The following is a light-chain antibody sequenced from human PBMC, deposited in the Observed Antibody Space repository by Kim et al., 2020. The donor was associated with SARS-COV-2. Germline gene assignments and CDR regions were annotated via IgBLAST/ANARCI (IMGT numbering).Light chain of an antibody. CDR3: EQCFSFPYT. Sequence: DIQMTQSPSSLSASVGDRVTITCRASQRISRYLNWYQQKPGKAPKLLIYGASSLRSGVPSRFSGSGSDTDFSLTINSLQPEDFATYFCEQCFSFPYTLGQETKLEI. V-gene: IGKV1-39*01. CDR1: QRISRY. CDR2: GAS. J-gene: IGKJ2*01.